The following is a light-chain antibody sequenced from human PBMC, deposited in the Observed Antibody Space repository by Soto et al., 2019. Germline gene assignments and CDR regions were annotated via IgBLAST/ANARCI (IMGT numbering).Light chain of an antibody. CDR3: ASYTRSAVM. Sequence: QSALTQPASVSGSPGQSITISCTGSSSDVGAYDSVSWYQQHPGKAPKLIIYEVSNWPSGVSARFSGSKSGNTASLTISGLQAEDEADYYCASYTRSAVMFGGGTKLTVL. J-gene: IGLJ3*02. CDR1: SSDVGAYDS. V-gene: IGLV2-14*01. CDR2: EVS.